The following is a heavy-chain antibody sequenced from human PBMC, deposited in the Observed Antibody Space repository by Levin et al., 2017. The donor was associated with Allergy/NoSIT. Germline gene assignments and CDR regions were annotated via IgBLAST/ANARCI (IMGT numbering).Heavy chain of an antibody. J-gene: IGHJ6*02. CDR2: TSDSGGST. CDR1: GFTFSNYA. D-gene: IGHD2-2*01. CDR3: AKDLSAVPAANYYYAMDV. Sequence: PGVSLRLSCAASGFTFSNYAMNWVRQAPGKGLEWVSGTSDSGGSTYYADSVKGRFTISRDNSKNTLYLQVNSLRAEDTALYFCAKDLSAVPAANYYYAMDVWGQGTTVTVSS. V-gene: IGHV3-23*01.